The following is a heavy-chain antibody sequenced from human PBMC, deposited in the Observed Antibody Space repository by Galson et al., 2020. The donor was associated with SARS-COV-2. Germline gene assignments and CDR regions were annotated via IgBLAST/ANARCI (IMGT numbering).Heavy chain of an antibody. D-gene: IGHD6-13*01. Sequence: SETLSLTCTVSGGSITSGSYYWGWIRQSPGKGLEWTGSIYHSGGTNYNPSLKSRVTISVDTSKNQFSLKLTSVTAADTALYYCARSYSSSWYSPTYYYGLDVWGQGTTVTVSS. CDR2: IYHSGGT. CDR3: ARSYSSSWYSPTYYYGLDV. J-gene: IGHJ6*02. CDR1: GGSITSGSYY. V-gene: IGHV4-39*07.